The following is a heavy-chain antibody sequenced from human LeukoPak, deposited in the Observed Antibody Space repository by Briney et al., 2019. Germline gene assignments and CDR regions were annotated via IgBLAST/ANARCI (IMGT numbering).Heavy chain of an antibody. CDR2: TYYSGST. D-gene: IGHD1-14*01. J-gene: IGHJ4*02. CDR1: GGSISSGGYY. CDR3: ARGSLPPTIPGDY. Sequence: SQTLSLTCTVSGGSISSGGYYWSWIRQYPGKGLEWIGYTYYSGSTSYNPSLKSRVTISVDTSKNQFSLKLSAVIAADTAVYYCARGSLPPTIPGDYWGQGTLVTVSS. V-gene: IGHV4-31*03.